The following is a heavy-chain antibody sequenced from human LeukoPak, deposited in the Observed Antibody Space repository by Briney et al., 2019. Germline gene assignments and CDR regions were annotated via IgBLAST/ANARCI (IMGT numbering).Heavy chain of an antibody. CDR3: ASRMVRGVISY. CDR2: ISSSSSYI. V-gene: IGHV3-21*01. Sequence: GGSLRLSCAASGFAFSSYSMNWVRQAPGKGLEWVSSISSSSSYIYYADSVKGRFTISRDNAKNSLYLQMNSLRAEDTAVYYCASRMVRGVISYWGQGTLVTVSS. D-gene: IGHD3-10*01. CDR1: GFAFSSYS. J-gene: IGHJ4*02.